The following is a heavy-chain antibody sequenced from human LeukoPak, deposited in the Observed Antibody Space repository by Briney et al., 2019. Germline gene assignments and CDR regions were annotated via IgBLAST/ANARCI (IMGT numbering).Heavy chain of an antibody. Sequence: GESLRLSCAASGFTFSSYAMHWVRQAPGTAMEYVSAISSNGGSTYYADSVTGRFTISRDNTKNTLKLQMGSLRAEDMAEYYCASARIAVAGTYDYWGQGTLVTVSS. J-gene: IGHJ4*02. CDR2: ISSNGGST. D-gene: IGHD6-19*01. V-gene: IGHV3-64*02. CDR1: GFTFSSYA. CDR3: ASARIAVAGTYDY.